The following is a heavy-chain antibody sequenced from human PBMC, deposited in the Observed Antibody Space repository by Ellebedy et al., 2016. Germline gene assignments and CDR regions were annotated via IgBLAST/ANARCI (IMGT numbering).Heavy chain of an antibody. V-gene: IGHV3-53*01. D-gene: IGHD4-23*01. CDR2: IDSGGSS. CDR1: GFTVTNDY. J-gene: IGHJ3*01. Sequence: GESLKISXVASGFTVTNDYMTWVRQAPGKGLEWVSVIDSGGSSYYANSVKGRVTISRDSPKNTLYLQMNSLRAEDTAVYYCATRHYGGFDFWGQGTMVTVSS. CDR3: ATRHYGGFDF.